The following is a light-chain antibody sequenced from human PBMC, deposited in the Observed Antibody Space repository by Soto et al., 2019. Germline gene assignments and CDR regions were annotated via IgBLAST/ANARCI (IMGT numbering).Light chain of an antibody. CDR1: SSDVGGYNY. CDR2: DVS. Sequence: QSALTQPASVSGSPGQSITISCTGTSSDVGGYNYVSWYQQHPGKAPKLIIYDVSNRPSGVSNRISGSKSGNTASLTISGLQAEDEAEYYCSSYTSSSTLFGTGTKLTVL. CDR3: SSYTSSSTL. J-gene: IGLJ1*01. V-gene: IGLV2-14*01.